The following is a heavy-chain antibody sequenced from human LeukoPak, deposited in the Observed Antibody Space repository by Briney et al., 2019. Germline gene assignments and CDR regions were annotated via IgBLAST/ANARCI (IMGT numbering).Heavy chain of an antibody. Sequence: GRSLRLSCAASGFTFDDYAMHWVRQAPGKGLEWVSGISWNSGSIGYADSVKGRFTISRDNSKNTLYLQMNSLRAEDTAVYYCAKQAGRGYDSLFDYWGQGTLVTVSS. CDR1: GFTFDDYA. D-gene: IGHD5-12*01. J-gene: IGHJ4*02. V-gene: IGHV3-9*01. CDR2: ISWNSGSI. CDR3: AKQAGRGYDSLFDY.